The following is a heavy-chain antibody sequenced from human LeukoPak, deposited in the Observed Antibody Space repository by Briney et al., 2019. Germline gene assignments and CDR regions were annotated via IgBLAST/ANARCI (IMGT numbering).Heavy chain of an antibody. D-gene: IGHD3-3*01. V-gene: IGHV3-30*04. Sequence: GRSLRLSCAASRFTFSNYAMHWVRQAPGKGLEWVAVISYDGRHPYYADSVKGRFTISRDNSKNTMYLQMNSLRAEDTAVYYCARSRSTLHYDFWSGYLFDYWGQGTLVTVSS. CDR1: RFTFSNYA. J-gene: IGHJ4*02. CDR2: ISYDGRHP. CDR3: ARSRSTLHYDFWSGYLFDY.